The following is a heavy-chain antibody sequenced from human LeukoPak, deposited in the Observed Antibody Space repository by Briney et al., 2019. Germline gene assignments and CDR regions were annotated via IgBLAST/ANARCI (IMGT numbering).Heavy chain of an antibody. CDR3: AKSSYSIFDY. CDR1: GGSISTYY. D-gene: IGHD5-18*01. V-gene: IGHV4-59*01. J-gene: IGHJ4*02. CDR2: IYYTGST. Sequence: SETLSLTCTVSGGSISTYYWSWIRQPPGKGLEWIGYIYYTGSTSYNPSLKSRVTMSLDASKNQFSLELNSVTPADTAVYYCAKSSYSIFDYWGQGTLVTVSS.